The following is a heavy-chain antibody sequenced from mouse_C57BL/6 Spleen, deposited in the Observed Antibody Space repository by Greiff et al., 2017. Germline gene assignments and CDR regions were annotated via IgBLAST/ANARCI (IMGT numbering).Heavy chain of an antibody. V-gene: IGHV1-55*01. J-gene: IGHJ3*01. CDR2: IYPGSGST. D-gene: IGHD2-4*01. CDR3: ARDDYDEAWFAY. CDR1: GYTFTSYW. Sequence: QVQLQQPGAELVKPGASVKMSCKASGYTFTSYWITWVKQRPGQGLEWIGDIYPGSGSTNYNEKFKSKATLTVDTSSSTAYMQLSRLTSEDSAVYYCARDDYDEAWFAYWGQGTLVTVSA.